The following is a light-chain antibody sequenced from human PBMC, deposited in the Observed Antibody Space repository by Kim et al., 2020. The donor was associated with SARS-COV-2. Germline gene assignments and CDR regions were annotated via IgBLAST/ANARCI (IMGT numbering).Light chain of an antibody. V-gene: IGLV3-1*01. CDR3: QAWDSSAVI. Sequence: SYELTQPPSESVPPGQTISIPCSGDNLGDKFVSWYQQRPGQSPVLVIYQDDKRPSGIPERFSGSNSGNTATLTISGTQALDEGDYYCQAWDSSAVIFGGGTQLTVL. CDR1: NLGDKF. J-gene: IGLJ2*01. CDR2: QDD.